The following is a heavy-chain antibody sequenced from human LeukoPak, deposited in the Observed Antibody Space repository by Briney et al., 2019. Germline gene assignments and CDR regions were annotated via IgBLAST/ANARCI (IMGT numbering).Heavy chain of an antibody. CDR1: GFTFNNYA. J-gene: IGHJ4*02. CDR3: ARERGEWLVYYFDY. V-gene: IGHV3-48*04. Sequence: PGGSLRLSXAASGFTFNNYAMNWVRQAPGKGLEWVSYISSSGSTIYYADSVKGRFTISRDNAKNSLYLQMNSLRAEDTAVYYCARERGEWLVYYFDYWGQGTLVTVSS. D-gene: IGHD6-19*01. CDR2: ISSSGSTI.